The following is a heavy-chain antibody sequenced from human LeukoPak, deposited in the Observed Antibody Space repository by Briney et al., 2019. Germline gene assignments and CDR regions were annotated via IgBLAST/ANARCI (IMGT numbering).Heavy chain of an antibody. J-gene: IGHJ5*02. V-gene: IGHV1-69*05. CDR1: GGTFSSYA. Sequence: GASVKVSCKAYGGTFSSYAISWVRQAPGQGLEWMGRIIPIFGTANYAQKFQGRVTITTDESTSTAYMELSSLRSEDTAVYYCARLTVWGSYRYDPWGQGTLVTVSS. CDR2: IIPIFGTA. D-gene: IGHD3-16*02. CDR3: ARLTVWGSYRYDP.